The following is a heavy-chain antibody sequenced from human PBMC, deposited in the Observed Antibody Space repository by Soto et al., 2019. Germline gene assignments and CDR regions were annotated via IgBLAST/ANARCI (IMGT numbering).Heavy chain of an antibody. Sequence: EVQLLESGGGLVQPGGSLRLSCAASGFTFSSYAMSWVRQAPGKGLKWVSEISGSGGSTYYADSVKGRFTISRDFSKNTLYLQMDSLRAEDTAIYYCAKKTGSGWSTPFDSWGQGTLVTVSS. V-gene: IGHV3-23*01. CDR2: ISGSGGST. CDR1: GFTFSSYA. CDR3: AKKTGSGWSTPFDS. J-gene: IGHJ4*02. D-gene: IGHD6-19*01.